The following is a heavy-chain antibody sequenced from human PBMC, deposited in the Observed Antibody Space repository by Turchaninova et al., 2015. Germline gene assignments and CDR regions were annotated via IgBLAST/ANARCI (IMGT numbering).Heavy chain of an antibody. J-gene: IGHJ6*03. CDR3: ARMPSYYYYMDV. CDR1: GFSLSTGMR. Sequence: QVTLKESGPALVKPTQTLTLTCPFSGFSLSTGMRVSWIRQPPGKALEWLARIDWDDEKIYSTSLKTRLTSSKDTSKNQVVLTMTNMDPVDTATYYCARMPSYYYYMDVWGKGTTVTVSS. V-gene: IGHV2-70*04. CDR2: IDWDDEK.